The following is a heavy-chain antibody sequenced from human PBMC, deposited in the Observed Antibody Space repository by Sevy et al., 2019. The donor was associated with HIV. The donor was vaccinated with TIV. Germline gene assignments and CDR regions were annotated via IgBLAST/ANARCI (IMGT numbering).Heavy chain of an antibody. V-gene: IGHV3-23*01. CDR3: AKEGTWYGRDYFDY. CDR1: GFSFSLYA. D-gene: IGHD6-13*01. J-gene: IGHJ4*02. Sequence: GESLKISCVASGFSFSLYAMSWVRQAPGKGLEWVSAFSGGGGSTYYADSVKGRFTISRDTSKNTLSLQMTSLRAEDTAVYYCAKEGTWYGRDYFDYWGQGTLVTVSS. CDR2: FSGGGGST.